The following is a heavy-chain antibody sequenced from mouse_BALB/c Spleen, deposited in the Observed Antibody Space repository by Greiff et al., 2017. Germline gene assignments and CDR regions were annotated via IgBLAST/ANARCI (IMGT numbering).Heavy chain of an antibody. Sequence: EVQVVESGPELVKPGASVKIPCKASGYTFTDYNMDWVKQSHGKSLEWIGDINPNNGGTIYNQKFKGKATLTVDKSSSTAYMELRSLTSEDTAVYYCARVYGNYVYFDYWGQGTTLTVSS. J-gene: IGHJ2*01. CDR3: ARVYGNYVYFDY. CDR1: GYTFTDYN. V-gene: IGHV1-18*01. CDR2: INPNNGGT. D-gene: IGHD2-1*01.